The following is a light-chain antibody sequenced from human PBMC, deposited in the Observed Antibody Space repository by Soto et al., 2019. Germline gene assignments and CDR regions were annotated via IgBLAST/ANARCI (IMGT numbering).Light chain of an antibody. V-gene: IGLV1-51*01. Sequence: QSVLTQSPSVSAAPGQKVTISCSGSSSNIGNNYVSWYQQLPGTAPKLLIYDNNKRPSGIPDRFSGSKSGTSGTLDITGLQTGDEADYYCSSYTSSTNYVFGTGTKLTVL. CDR1: SSNIGNNY. CDR3: SSYTSSTNYV. J-gene: IGLJ1*01. CDR2: DNN.